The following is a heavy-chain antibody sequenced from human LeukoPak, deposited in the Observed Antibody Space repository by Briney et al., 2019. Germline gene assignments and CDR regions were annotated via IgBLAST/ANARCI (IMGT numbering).Heavy chain of an antibody. J-gene: IGHJ4*02. CDR1: GFTFSSYG. D-gene: IGHD3-22*01. Sequence: PGGSLRLSCAASGFTFSSYGMHWVRQAPGKGLEWVAVISYDGSNKYYADSVEGRFTISRDNSKNTLYLQMNSLRAEDTAVYYCAKDKSRYYDSSGPIDYWGQGTLVTVSS. V-gene: IGHV3-30*18. CDR2: ISYDGSNK. CDR3: AKDKSRYYDSSGPIDY.